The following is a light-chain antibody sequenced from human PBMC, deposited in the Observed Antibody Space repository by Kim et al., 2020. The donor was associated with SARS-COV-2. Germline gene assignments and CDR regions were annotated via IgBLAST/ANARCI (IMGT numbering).Light chain of an antibody. CDR1: QGISSY. J-gene: IGKJ1*01. CDR3: QQYNSYPRT. V-gene: IGKV1-13*02. CDR2: DAS. Sequence: AIQMTQSPSSLSASVGDRVTITCRASQGISSYLAWYQQKPGKAPKLLIYDASSLESGVPSRFSGSGSGTDFTLTISCLQPEDFATYYCQQYNSYPRTFGEGTKVDIK.